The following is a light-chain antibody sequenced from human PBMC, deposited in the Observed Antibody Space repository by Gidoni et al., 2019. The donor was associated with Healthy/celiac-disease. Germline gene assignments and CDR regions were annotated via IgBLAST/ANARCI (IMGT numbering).Light chain of an antibody. V-gene: IGKV3-20*01. CDR1: QSVSSSY. Sequence: EIVLTQSPGTLSLSPGERATLSCRASQSVSSSYLDWYQQKPGQAPRLLIYGASSRATGIPDRFSGSGSGTDFTLTISRLEPEDFAVYYWQQYGSSPRTFGQGTKVEIK. J-gene: IGKJ1*01. CDR2: GAS. CDR3: QQYGSSPRT.